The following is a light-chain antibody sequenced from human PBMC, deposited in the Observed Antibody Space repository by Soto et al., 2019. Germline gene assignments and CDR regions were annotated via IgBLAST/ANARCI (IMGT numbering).Light chain of an antibody. J-gene: IGKJ4*01. CDR1: QGIRED. CDR3: LQHNSYPPLLT. CDR2: AAS. V-gene: IGKV1-17*01. Sequence: DIQMTQSPSSLSASVGDRVTITCRASQGIREDLGWYQQKPGKAPKRLIYAASSLQSGVPSRFSGSGSGTEFTLTISSLQPEDSATYYCLQHNSYPPLLTFGGGTKVEIK.